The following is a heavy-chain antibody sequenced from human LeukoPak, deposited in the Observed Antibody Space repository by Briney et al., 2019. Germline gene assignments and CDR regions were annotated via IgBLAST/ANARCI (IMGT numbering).Heavy chain of an antibody. Sequence: SETLSLTCTVSDYSISSGYGYYWSWIRQPAGKGLEWIGRIYTSGSSNYNYNPSLKSRVTISVDASKNQFSLKLNSVTAADTAVYYCARGLGGYLDYWGQGTLVTVSS. J-gene: IGHJ4*02. D-gene: IGHD4-23*01. V-gene: IGHV4-61*02. CDR1: DYSISSGYGYY. CDR3: ARGLGGYLDY. CDR2: IYTSGSS.